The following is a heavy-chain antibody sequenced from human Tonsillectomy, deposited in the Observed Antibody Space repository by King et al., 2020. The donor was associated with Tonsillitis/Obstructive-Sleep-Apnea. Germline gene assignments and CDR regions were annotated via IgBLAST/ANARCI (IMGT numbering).Heavy chain of an antibody. CDR3: ARDEGYYWSESYYPGYFDY. J-gene: IGHJ4*02. CDR1: GFSFRSYS. Sequence: QLVQSGGGVVQPGRSLRLSCAASGFSFRSYSMHWVRQAPGKGLEWVAAISYDGGSKYYADSVKGRFTISRDNSKNTLYLQMNSLRAEDTAVYYCARDEGYYWSESYYPGYFDYWGQGTLVTVSS. D-gene: IGHD3-10*01. CDR2: ISYDGGSK. V-gene: IGHV3-30*04.